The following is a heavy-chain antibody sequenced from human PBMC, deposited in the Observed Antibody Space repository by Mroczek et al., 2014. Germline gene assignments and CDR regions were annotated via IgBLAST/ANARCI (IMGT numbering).Heavy chain of an antibody. CDR3: ARAAGSYSSPSFDP. J-gene: IGHJ5*02. CDR1: GGSISSYY. CDR2: IYYSGST. Sequence: QVQLVESGPGLVKPSETLSLTCTVSGGSISSYYWSWIRQPPGKGLEWIGYIYYSGSTNYNPSLKSRVTISVDTSKNQFSLKLSSVTAADTAVYYCARAAGSYSSPSFDPWGQGTLVTVSS. D-gene: IGHD6-13*01. V-gene: IGHV4-59*01.